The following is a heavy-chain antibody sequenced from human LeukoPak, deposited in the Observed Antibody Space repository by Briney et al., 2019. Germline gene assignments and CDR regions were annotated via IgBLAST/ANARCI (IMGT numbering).Heavy chain of an antibody. CDR2: ISGSGGNT. CDR1: GFTFINYA. V-gene: IGHV3-23*01. D-gene: IGHD4-17*01. CDR3: AKDRRSDYGPFGS. J-gene: IGHJ4*02. Sequence: PGGSLRLSCASSGFTFINYAMTWARQAPGKGLEWVSAISGSGGNTYYADSVKGRFTISRDNSKNTLYLLMNSLTAGDTAVYYCAKDRRSDYGPFGSWGQGTLVTVSS.